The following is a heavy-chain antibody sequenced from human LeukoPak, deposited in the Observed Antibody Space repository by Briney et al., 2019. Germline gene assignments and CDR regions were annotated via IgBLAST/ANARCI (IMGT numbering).Heavy chain of an antibody. Sequence: SETLSLTRTVSGGSISTYYWSWVRQSPMKGLEWIGYIYYSGSTNYNPSLKSRVTISVDTSKNQFSLKLNSVTAADTAVYFCARGNYDSSGYYPRFDYWGQGTLVTVSS. CDR1: GGSISTYY. D-gene: IGHD3-22*01. V-gene: IGHV4-59*01. J-gene: IGHJ4*02. CDR2: IYYSGST. CDR3: ARGNYDSSGYYPRFDY.